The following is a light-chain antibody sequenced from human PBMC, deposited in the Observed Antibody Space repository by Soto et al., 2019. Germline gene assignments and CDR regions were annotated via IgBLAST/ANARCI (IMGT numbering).Light chain of an antibody. CDR2: ENN. Sequence: QSVLTQPPSVSAAPGQKVTISCSGSSSNIGSDYVSWYQQLPGTAPKLLIYENNKRPSGIPDRFSGSKSGTSATLGITGLQTGDEADYYCAAWDTSLTGGVFGGGTKRTVL. V-gene: IGLV1-51*02. J-gene: IGLJ2*01. CDR3: AAWDTSLTGGV. CDR1: SSNIGSDY.